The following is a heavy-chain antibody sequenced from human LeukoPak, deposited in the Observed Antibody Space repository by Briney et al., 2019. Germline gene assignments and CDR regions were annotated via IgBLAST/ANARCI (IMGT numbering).Heavy chain of an antibody. Sequence: GGSLSLSCAASGFTFSYYGMHWVRQAPGKGLDWVAVIWHDGSYKYYADSVRGRFTISRDNSLNTVYLQMNSLRAEDTAVYYCAKVRQFTAATGTGLDYWGQGTLVTVSS. J-gene: IGHJ4*02. V-gene: IGHV3-33*06. CDR2: IWHDGSYK. CDR1: GFTFSYYG. D-gene: IGHD6-13*01. CDR3: AKVRQFTAATGTGLDY.